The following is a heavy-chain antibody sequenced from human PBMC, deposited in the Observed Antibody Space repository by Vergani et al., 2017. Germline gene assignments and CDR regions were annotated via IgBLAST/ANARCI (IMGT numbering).Heavy chain of an antibody. J-gene: IGHJ4*02. D-gene: IGHD3-22*01. V-gene: IGHV3-23*01. CDR2: ISGSGGST. CDR1: GFTFSSYA. CDR3: ATTPSYYYDSSGYYYPFDY. Sequence: EVQLLESGGDLVQPGGSLRLSCAASGFTFSSYAMSWVRQAPGKGLEWVSAISGSGGSTYYADSVKGRFTISRDNSKNTLYLQMNSLRAEDTAVYYCATTPSYYYDSSGYYYPFDYWGQGTLVTVSS.